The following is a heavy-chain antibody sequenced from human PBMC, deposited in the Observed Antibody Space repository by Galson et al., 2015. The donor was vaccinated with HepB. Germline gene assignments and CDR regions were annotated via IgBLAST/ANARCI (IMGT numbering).Heavy chain of an antibody. J-gene: IGHJ6*02. CDR3: ATCHNYGGDTFLDV. D-gene: IGHD4-23*01. CDR1: GFTFSSYW. V-gene: IGHV3-7*03. CDR2: INQRGSEK. Sequence: SLRLSCAASGFTFSSYWVTWVRQTPEKGLEWVANINQRGSEKYYVDSVRGRFTISRDNAKNSLYLQMNSLRAEDTAVYYCATCHNYGGDTFLDVWGQGTTVTVSS.